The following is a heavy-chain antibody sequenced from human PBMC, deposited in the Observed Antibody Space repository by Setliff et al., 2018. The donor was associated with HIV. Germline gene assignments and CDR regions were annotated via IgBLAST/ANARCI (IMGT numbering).Heavy chain of an antibody. Sequence: GGSLRLSCATSGFTFIDYALNWVRQAPGGGLEWVSSISSSGSYIYYAGSLKGRFTISRDNARNSMYLDMNTLRAEDTALYYCARYRSTSDAFDIWGQGTMVTVSS. CDR2: ISSSGSYI. J-gene: IGHJ3*02. CDR1: GFTFIDYA. D-gene: IGHD2-2*01. V-gene: IGHV3-21*01. CDR3: ARYRSTSDAFDI.